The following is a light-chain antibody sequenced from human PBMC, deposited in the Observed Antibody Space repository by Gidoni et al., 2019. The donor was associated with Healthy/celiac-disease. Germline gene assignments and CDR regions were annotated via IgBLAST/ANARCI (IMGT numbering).Light chain of an antibody. CDR1: QGISSS. J-gene: IGKJ1*01. Sequence: AIWMTQSPSSYSASTGDRVTITCRASQGISSSLAWYQQKPGKALKLLIYAASTLKSGVPSSISGSGSGTDFTLTISCLQSEDFATYYCQQYYSYPRTFGQGTKVEIK. V-gene: IGKV1-8*01. CDR2: AAS. CDR3: QQYYSYPRT.